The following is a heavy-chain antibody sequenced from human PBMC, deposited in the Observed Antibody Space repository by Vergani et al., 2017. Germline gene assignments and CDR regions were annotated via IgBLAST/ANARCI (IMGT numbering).Heavy chain of an antibody. Sequence: QVQLQESGPGLVKPSETLSLTCSVSGYSISRGYYWSWIRQPAGKGPEWIGHIHTGGSTDLNPSFKSRVSISVDTSKSQFSLKLNSVTVADTAVYYCARSRPYCTSGSCPAIWGQGSLVTVSS. D-gene: IGHD2-15*01. J-gene: IGHJ4*02. CDR2: IHTGGST. V-gene: IGHV4-38-2*02. CDR3: ARSRPYCTSGSCPAI. CDR1: GYSISRGYY.